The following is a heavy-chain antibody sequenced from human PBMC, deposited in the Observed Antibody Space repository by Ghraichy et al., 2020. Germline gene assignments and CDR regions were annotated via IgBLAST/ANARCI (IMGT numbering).Heavy chain of an antibody. CDR2: IHYRGNT. CDR1: GDSIISYE. CDR3: ARAYFDSSGYYSGGEVELDY. V-gene: IGHV4-59*01. D-gene: IGHD3-22*01. J-gene: IGHJ4*03. Sequence: SETLSLTCTVSGDSIISYEWSWIRQSPGKGLEWIGYIHYRGNTYYNPSLKSRVTMSVDMSKNKFSLEQSSVIAADTAVYYCARAYFDSSGYYSGGEVELDYCGHGTLVTVSS.